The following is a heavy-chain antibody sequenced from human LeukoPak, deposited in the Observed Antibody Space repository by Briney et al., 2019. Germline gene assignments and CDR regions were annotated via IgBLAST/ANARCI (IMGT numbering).Heavy chain of an antibody. D-gene: IGHD4-17*01. V-gene: IGHV4-38-2*01. Sequence: SETLSLTCVVSGYSISSGYYWDWIRQPPGKGLEWIGSFYHSGSTYYNPSLKSRVTISVDTSKNQFPLKLYSVTAADTAVYYCARSTVTTRYYFDYWGQGTLVSVSS. CDR3: ARSTVTTRYYFDY. CDR1: GYSISSGYY. CDR2: FYHSGST. J-gene: IGHJ4*02.